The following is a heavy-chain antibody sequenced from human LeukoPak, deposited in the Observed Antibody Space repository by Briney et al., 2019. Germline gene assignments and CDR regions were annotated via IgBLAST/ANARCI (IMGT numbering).Heavy chain of an antibody. CDR2: ISSSSSYI. V-gene: IGHV3-21*01. CDR1: GFTFSSYS. J-gene: IGHJ4*02. CDR3: ARVWCSSTSCYVDY. Sequence: PGGSLRLSCAASGFTFSSYSMNWVRQAPGKGLEWVSSISSSSSYIYYADSVKGRFTISRDNAKNSLYLQMNSLRAEDTAVYYCARVWCSSTSCYVDYWGQGTLVTVSS. D-gene: IGHD2-2*01.